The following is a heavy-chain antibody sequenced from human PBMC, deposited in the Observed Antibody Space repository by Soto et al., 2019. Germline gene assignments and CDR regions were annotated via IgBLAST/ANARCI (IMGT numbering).Heavy chain of an antibody. Sequence: QLQLQESGSGLVKPSQTLSLTCAVSGGSISSGGYSWSWIRQPPGKGLEWIGYIYHSGSTYYNPSLRSRVTISVDRSKNQFSLKLSSVTAADTAVYYCARGSGLPGPSGNHWFDPWGQGTLVTVSS. CDR3: ARGSGLPGPSGNHWFDP. CDR2: IYHSGST. V-gene: IGHV4-30-2*01. J-gene: IGHJ5*02. D-gene: IGHD3-10*01. CDR1: GGSISSGGYS.